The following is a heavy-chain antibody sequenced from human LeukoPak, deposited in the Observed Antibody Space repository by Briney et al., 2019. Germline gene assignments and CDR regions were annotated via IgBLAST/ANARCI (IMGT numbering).Heavy chain of an antibody. CDR1: GDSVFNNSAA. CDR3: ARGRSWGESGFDY. Sequence: SQTLSLTCAIYGDSVFNNSAAWNWIRQSPSRGLEWLGRTYYRSKWYNDYAVSLTSRITISPDTSKNQFSLQLKSVTPEDTAVYYCARGRSWGESGFDYWGQGTLVTVSS. V-gene: IGHV6-1*01. CDR2: TYYRSKWYN. D-gene: IGHD6-13*01. J-gene: IGHJ4*02.